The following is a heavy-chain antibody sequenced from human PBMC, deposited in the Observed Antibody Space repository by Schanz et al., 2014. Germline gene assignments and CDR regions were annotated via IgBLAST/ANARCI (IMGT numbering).Heavy chain of an antibody. CDR1: GFTFRNNW. CDR2: ISGSGGST. J-gene: IGHJ4*02. D-gene: IGHD2-15*01. CDR3: AKDYCGGGSCYLFDY. Sequence: FQLVESGGGFVQPGGSLRLSCAASGFTFRNNWMHWFRQGPGKGLSWVSAISGSGGSTYYADSVKGRFTISRDNSKNTLYLQMDSLRPEDTSVYYCAKDYCGGGSCYLFDYWGQGTLVTVSS. V-gene: IGHV3-23*04.